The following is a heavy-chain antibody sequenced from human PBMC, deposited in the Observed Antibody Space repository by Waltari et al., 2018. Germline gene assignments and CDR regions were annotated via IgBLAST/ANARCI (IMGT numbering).Heavy chain of an antibody. CDR3: ARRRAESYLRNELALES. CDR1: GFPLTTDGVA. J-gene: IGHJ4*02. D-gene: IGHD1-1*01. V-gene: IGHV2-5*02. CDR2: IYWDDDK. Sequence: QITLKESGPALVKPRQTLTLTCSVSGFPLTTDGVAVAWIRQPPGQALEWLAVIYWDDDKHYNPSLRTRLTIARDASKNQVVLTMANMDAVDTATYFCARRRAESYLRNELALESWGQGTLVTVSS.